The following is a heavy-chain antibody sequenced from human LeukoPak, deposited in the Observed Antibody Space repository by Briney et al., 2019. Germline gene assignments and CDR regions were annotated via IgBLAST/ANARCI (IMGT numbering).Heavy chain of an antibody. CDR2: INSDGSST. CDR3: ARDTPAKNYYYMDV. J-gene: IGHJ6*03. Sequence: GGSLRLSCAASGFTFSSYWMHWVRQAPGKGLVWVSRINSDGSSTSYADSVKGRFTISRDNAKNTLYLQMSSLRAEDTAVYYCARDTPAKNYYYMDVWGKGTTVTVSS. V-gene: IGHV3-74*01. CDR1: GFTFSSYW. D-gene: IGHD2-2*01.